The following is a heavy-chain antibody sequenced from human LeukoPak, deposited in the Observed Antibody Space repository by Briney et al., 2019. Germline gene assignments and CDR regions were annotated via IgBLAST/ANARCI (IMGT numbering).Heavy chain of an antibody. D-gene: IGHD3-10*01. V-gene: IGHV1-8*01. CDR3: ARREYGSGSYHLVY. CDR2: MNPNSGNT. Sequence: GASVKVSCKASGYTFTSYDINWVRQATGQGLEWMGWMNPNSGNTGYAQKFQGRVTMTTNTSISTAYMELSSLRSEDTAVYHCARREYGSGSYHLVYWGQGTLVTVSS. J-gene: IGHJ4*02. CDR1: GYTFTSYD.